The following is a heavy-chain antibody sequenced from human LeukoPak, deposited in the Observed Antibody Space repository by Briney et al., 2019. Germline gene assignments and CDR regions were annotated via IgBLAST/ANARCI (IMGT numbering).Heavy chain of an antibody. CDR2: IYSGGST. D-gene: IGHD6-6*01. CDR1: GFTVSSNY. V-gene: IGHV3-53*01. J-gene: IGHJ4*02. CDR3: ARDVWYSISSS. Sequence: GGSLRLSCAASGFTVSSNYMSWVRQAPGKGLEWISVIYSGGSTYYADSVKGRFTISRDNSKNTLYLQMNSLRAEDTAVYYCARDVWYSISSSWGQGTLVTVSS.